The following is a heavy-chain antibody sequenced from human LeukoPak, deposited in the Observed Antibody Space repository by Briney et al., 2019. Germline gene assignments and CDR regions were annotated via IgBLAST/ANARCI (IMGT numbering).Heavy chain of an antibody. CDR1: GGTFSSYA. V-gene: IGHV1-69*04. CDR3: AKDPYYYDSSGYYYPYYFDY. CDR2: IIPILGIA. D-gene: IGHD3-22*01. Sequence: GASVKVSCKASGGTFSSYAISWVRQAPGQGLEWMGRIIPILGIANYAQKFQGRVTITADKSTSTAYMELSSLRSEDTAVYYCAKDPYYYDSSGYYYPYYFDYWGQGTLVTVSS. J-gene: IGHJ4*02.